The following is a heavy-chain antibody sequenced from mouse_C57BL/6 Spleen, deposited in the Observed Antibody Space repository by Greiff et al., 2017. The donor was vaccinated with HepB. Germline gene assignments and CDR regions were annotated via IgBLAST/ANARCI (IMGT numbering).Heavy chain of an antibody. CDR3: ARDYYGSSYVFAY. CDR1: GYTFTDHT. J-gene: IGHJ3*01. CDR2: IYPRDGST. D-gene: IGHD1-1*01. Sequence: VQRVESDAELVKPGASVKISCKVSGYTFTDHTIHWMKQRPEQGLEWIGYIYPRDGSTKYNEKFKGKATLTADKSSSTAYMQLNSLTSEDSAVYFCARDYYGSSYVFAYWGQGTLVTVSA. V-gene: IGHV1-78*01.